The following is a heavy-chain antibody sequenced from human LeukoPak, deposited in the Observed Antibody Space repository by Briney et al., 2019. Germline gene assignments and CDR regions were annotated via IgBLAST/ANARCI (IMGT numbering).Heavy chain of an antibody. CDR1: IDSFTNYY. CDR2: VNDSGGT. CDR3: ARVPLRITIFGVVIISSPFDY. D-gene: IGHD3-3*01. Sequence: SETLSLTCAVYIDSFTNYYWNWIRQTPGKGLEWIGEVNDSGGTNINPSLRSRVILSVDTSKNQFSLKLISVTAADTAVYYCARVPLRITIFGVVIISSPFDYWGQGTLVTVSS. V-gene: IGHV4-34*01. J-gene: IGHJ4*02.